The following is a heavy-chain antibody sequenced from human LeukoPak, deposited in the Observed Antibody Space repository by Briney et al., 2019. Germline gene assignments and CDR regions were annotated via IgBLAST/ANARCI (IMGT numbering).Heavy chain of an antibody. D-gene: IGHD3-10*01. CDR1: GYNFTSYW. CDR2: IYPGDSDT. J-gene: IGHJ4*02. CDR3: ARLYYGSGSYYRRASKLGYYFDY. V-gene: IGHV5-51*01. Sequence: HGESLKISCKGSGYNFTSYWIGWVRQMPGKGLEWMGIIYPGDSDTRYSPSFQGQVTISADKSISTAYLQWSSLKASDTAMYYCARLYYGSGSYYRRASKLGYYFDYWGQGTLVTVSS.